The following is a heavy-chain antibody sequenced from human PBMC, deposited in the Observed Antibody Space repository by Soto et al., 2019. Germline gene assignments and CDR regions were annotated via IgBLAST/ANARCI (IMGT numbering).Heavy chain of an antibody. CDR1: GFTFSSYA. V-gene: IGHV3-30-3*01. CDR3: ARDLMSSSSSGTLDY. D-gene: IGHD6-6*01. Sequence: ESGGGVVQPGRSLRLSCAASGFTFSSYAMHWVRQAPGKGLEWVAVISYDGSNKYYADSVKGRFTISRDNSKNTLYLQMNSLRAEDTAVYYCARDLMSSSSSGTLDYWGQGTLVTVSS. J-gene: IGHJ4*02. CDR2: ISYDGSNK.